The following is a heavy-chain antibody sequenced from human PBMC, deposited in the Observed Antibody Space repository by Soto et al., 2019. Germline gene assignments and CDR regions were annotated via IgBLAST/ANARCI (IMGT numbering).Heavy chain of an antibody. CDR1: GFTFSSYA. Sequence: EVQLLESGGGLVQPGGSLRLSCAASGFTFSSYAMSWVRQAPGKGLEWVSAISGSGGSTYYADSVKGRFTISRDNSKNTLYLQMNSLRAEDTAVYYCAKARPFYDYIWGSYLLDYWGQGTLVTVSS. V-gene: IGHV3-23*01. CDR3: AKARPFYDYIWGSYLLDY. D-gene: IGHD3-16*01. J-gene: IGHJ4*02. CDR2: ISGSGGST.